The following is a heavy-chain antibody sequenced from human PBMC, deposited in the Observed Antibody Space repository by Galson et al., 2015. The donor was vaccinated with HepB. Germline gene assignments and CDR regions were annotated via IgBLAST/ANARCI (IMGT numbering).Heavy chain of an antibody. Sequence: SLRLSCAASEFTFDNCWMSWVRQAPGKGLEWVANIKYDGSERNYVDSVKGRFTISRDNAKSSLYLEMNSLRAEDTAVYYCAARKDGYRVHTFDYWGQGTQVTVSS. CDR3: AARKDGYRVHTFDY. J-gene: IGHJ4*02. CDR1: EFTFDNCW. V-gene: IGHV3-7*03. D-gene: IGHD5-24*01. CDR2: IKYDGSER.